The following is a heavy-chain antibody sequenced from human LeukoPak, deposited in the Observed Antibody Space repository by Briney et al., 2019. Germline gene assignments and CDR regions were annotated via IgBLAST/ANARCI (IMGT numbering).Heavy chain of an antibody. CDR3: ARIGSASTNWFDP. D-gene: IGHD1-1*01. CDR1: GFTFSSHW. V-gene: IGHV3-7*03. CDR2: IKSDGSTK. Sequence: GGSLRLSCAASGFTFSSHWMSWVRQAPGKGLEWVANIKSDGSTKYYVDSVKGRFIISRDNAESSLYLQMNSLRAEDTAVYYCARIGSASTNWFDPWGQGTLVTVSS. J-gene: IGHJ5*02.